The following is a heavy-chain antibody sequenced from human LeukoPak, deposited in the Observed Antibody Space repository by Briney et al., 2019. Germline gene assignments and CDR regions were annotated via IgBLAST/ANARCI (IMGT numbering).Heavy chain of an antibody. Sequence: GGSLRLSCAASGFTFSSYWMHWVRQAPGKGLVWVSRINTDGSSTNYADSVKGRFTISRDDAKNTLYLQMNSLRAEDTAVYYCAKEQGGDYVNYYYYGMDVWGQGTTVTVSS. CDR3: AKEQGGDYVNYYYYGMDV. D-gene: IGHD4-17*01. J-gene: IGHJ6*02. CDR1: GFTFSSYW. V-gene: IGHV3-74*01. CDR2: INTDGSST.